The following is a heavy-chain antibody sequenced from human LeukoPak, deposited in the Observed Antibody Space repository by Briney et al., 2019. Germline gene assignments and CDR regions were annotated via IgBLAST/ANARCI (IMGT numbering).Heavy chain of an antibody. CDR1: GFTVSSNY. CDR2: ISSSSTFT. Sequence: PGGSLRLSCAASGFTVSSNYMSWVRQAPGRGLEWVSCISSSSTFTYYADSVKGRFTISRDNAKNSVYLQMNSLRAEDTAVYYCARDGSSSWYYYWGQGTLVTVSS. J-gene: IGHJ4*02. D-gene: IGHD6-13*01. V-gene: IGHV3-21*01. CDR3: ARDGSSSWYYY.